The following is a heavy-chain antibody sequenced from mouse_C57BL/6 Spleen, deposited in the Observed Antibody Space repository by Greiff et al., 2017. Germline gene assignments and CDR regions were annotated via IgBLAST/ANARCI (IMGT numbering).Heavy chain of an antibody. CDR2: ISDGGSYT. D-gene: IGHD2-4*01. CDR1: GFTFSSYA. Sequence: EVQRVESGGGLVKPGGSLKLSCAASGFTFSSYAMSWVRQTPEKRLEWVATISDGGSYTYYPDNVKGRFTISRDNAKNNLYLQMSHQKSEDTAMYYCARDRINPGYCGVWSTGTTVTVSS. CDR3: ARDRINPGYCGV. J-gene: IGHJ1*03. V-gene: IGHV5-4*01.